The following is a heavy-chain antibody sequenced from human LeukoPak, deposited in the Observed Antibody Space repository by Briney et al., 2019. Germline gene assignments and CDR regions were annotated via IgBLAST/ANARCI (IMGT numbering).Heavy chain of an antibody. J-gene: IGHJ4*02. Sequence: GGSLRLSCAASGFTFSSYGMHWVRQAPGKGLEWVAVISYDGSNKYYADSVKGRFTISRDNSKNTLYLQMNSLRAEDTAVYYCAKDRYYDSSFEDYWGQGTLVTVSS. CDR1: GFTFSSYG. D-gene: IGHD3-22*01. CDR3: AKDRYYDSSFEDY. V-gene: IGHV3-30*18. CDR2: ISYDGSNK.